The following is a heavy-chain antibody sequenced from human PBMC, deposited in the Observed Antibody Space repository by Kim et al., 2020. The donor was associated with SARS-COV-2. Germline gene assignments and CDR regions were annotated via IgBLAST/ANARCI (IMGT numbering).Heavy chain of an antibody. CDR3: ARLGCMVRGVFWFDP. Sequence: SETLSLTCTVSGGSISSSSYYWGWIRQPPGKGLEWIGSIYYSGSTYYNPSLKSRVTISVDTSKNQFSLKLSSATAADTAVYYCARLGCMVRGVFWFDPW. V-gene: IGHV4-39*01. CDR1: GGSISSSSYY. CDR2: IYYSGST. D-gene: IGHD3-10*01. J-gene: IGHJ5*02.